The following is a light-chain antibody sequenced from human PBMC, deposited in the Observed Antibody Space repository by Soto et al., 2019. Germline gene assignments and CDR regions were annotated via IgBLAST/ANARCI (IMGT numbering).Light chain of an antibody. CDR1: QSVSSY. CDR3: QPRFNWLT. V-gene: IGKV3-11*01. Sequence: EIVLTQSPATLALSPGERATLSCRASQSVSSYLAWYQQKPGQAPRLLIYDASNRATGIPARFSGSGSGTDFTLTISSLEPEDFAIYDCQPRFNWLTFGGGTKVELK. J-gene: IGKJ4*02. CDR2: DAS.